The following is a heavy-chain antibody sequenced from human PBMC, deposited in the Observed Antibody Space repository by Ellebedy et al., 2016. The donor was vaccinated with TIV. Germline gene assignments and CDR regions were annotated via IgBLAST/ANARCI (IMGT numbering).Heavy chain of an antibody. Sequence: SETLSLTCTVSGGSISNYYWSWIRQPPGRGLECIGYIYYSGSTNYNPSLKSRVTMSVDTSKNQFSLKLSSVTAADTAVYYCAREDLESRSWFDPWGQGTLVTVSS. V-gene: IGHV4-59*12. CDR1: GGSISNYY. CDR2: IYYSGST. CDR3: AREDLESRSWFDP. D-gene: IGHD1-1*01. J-gene: IGHJ5*02.